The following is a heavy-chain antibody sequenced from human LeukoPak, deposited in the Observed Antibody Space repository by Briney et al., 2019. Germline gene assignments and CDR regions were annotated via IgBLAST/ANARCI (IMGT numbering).Heavy chain of an antibody. J-gene: IGHJ5*02. CDR1: GGSISSYY. CDR3: AREDPYDFWSGYYLFDP. Sequence: ASETLSLTCTVSGGSISSYYWSWIRQPAGKGLECIGRIYTSGSTNYNPSLKSRVTMSVDTSKNQFSLKLSSVTAADTAVYYCAREDPYDFWSGYYLFDPWGQGTLVTVSS. CDR2: IYTSGST. V-gene: IGHV4-4*07. D-gene: IGHD3-3*01.